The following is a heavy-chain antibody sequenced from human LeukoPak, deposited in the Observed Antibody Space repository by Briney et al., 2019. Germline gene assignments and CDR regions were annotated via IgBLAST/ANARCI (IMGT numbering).Heavy chain of an antibody. D-gene: IGHD3-10*01. V-gene: IGHV3-30*18. J-gene: IGHJ4*02. CDR3: AKRGVVIRGILIMGFHKPAYYFDY. Sequence: GGSLRLSCVASGFSFADYGIHWVRRAPGKGLEWVAVISYNGNNRYYADSVKGRFTISRDNSMNTVYLQMNSLRAEDTAVYFCAKRGVVIRGILIMGFHKPAYYFDYWGQGILVTVSS. CDR1: GFSFADYG. CDR2: ISYNGNNR.